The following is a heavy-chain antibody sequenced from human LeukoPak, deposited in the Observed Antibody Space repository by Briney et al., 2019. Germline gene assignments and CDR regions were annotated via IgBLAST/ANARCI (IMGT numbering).Heavy chain of an antibody. CDR2: ISSSGGST. Sequence: GGSLRLSCAASGFTFSSYAMSWVRQAPGKGLEWVSAISSSGGSTYYADSVKGGFTISRDNSKNTLYLQMNSLRAEDTAVYYCAKWEGSRNHDLWSGFDYWGQGTLVTVSS. V-gene: IGHV3-23*01. CDR3: AKWEGSRNHDLWSGFDY. D-gene: IGHD3-3*01. CDR1: GFTFSSYA. J-gene: IGHJ4*02.